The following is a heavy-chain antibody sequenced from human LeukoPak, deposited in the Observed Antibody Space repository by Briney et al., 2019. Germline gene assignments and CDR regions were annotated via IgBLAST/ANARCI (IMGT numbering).Heavy chain of an antibody. CDR3: ARGGSGYYVSVSYYGHDY. Sequence: PETLSLTCTVSGGSLNNYYWSWIRPPPGKGVEWIGHISYSGTTNYNPSLKSRVTISVDTSKNQFSLRLSSVTAADTAVYYCARGGSGYYVSVSYYGHDYWGQGTLVTVSS. CDR2: ISYSGTT. CDR1: GGSLNNYY. J-gene: IGHJ4*02. V-gene: IGHV4-59*01. D-gene: IGHD3-10*01.